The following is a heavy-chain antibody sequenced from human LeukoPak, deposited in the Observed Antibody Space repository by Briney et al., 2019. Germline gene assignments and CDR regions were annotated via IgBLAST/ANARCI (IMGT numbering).Heavy chain of an antibody. CDR1: GYTFTGYY. CDR2: INPNSGGT. J-gene: IGHJ3*02. Sequence: ASVKVSCKASGYTFTGYYMHWVRQAPGQGLEWMGWINPNSGGTNYAQKFQGRVTITADESTSTAYMELSRLRSDDTAVYYCARDLGATPAFDIWGQGTMVTVSS. D-gene: IGHD1-26*01. CDR3: ARDLGATPAFDI. V-gene: IGHV1-2*02.